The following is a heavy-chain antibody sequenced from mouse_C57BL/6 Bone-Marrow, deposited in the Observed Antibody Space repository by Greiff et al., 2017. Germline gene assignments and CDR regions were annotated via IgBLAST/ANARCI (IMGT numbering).Heavy chain of an antibody. CDR2: IHPSDSDT. Sequence: QVQLQQPGAELVKPGASVKVSCKASGYTFTSYWMHWVKQRPGQGLEWIGRIHPSDSDTNYNQKFKGKATLTVDKSSSTAYMQLSSLTSEDSAVYYCAIYPRYNDYDDGYYAMGYWGQGTSVTVSS. J-gene: IGHJ4*01. D-gene: IGHD2-4*01. CDR1: GYTFTSYW. V-gene: IGHV1-74*01. CDR3: AIYPRYNDYDDGYYAMGY.